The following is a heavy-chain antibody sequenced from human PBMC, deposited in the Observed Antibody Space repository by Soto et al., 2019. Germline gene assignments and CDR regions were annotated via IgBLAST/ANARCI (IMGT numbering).Heavy chain of an antibody. Sequence: GESLKISCKGSGYSFTSYWISWVRQMPGKGLEWMGRIDPSDSYTNYSPSFQGHVTISADKSISTAYLQCCSLKASDTAMYYCAVYRILVQYYDIFTGYQPGAFDIWGQGTMVTVSS. V-gene: IGHV5-10-1*01. CDR2: IDPSDSYT. D-gene: IGHD3-9*01. CDR3: AVYRILVQYYDIFTGYQPGAFDI. CDR1: GYSFTSYW. J-gene: IGHJ3*02.